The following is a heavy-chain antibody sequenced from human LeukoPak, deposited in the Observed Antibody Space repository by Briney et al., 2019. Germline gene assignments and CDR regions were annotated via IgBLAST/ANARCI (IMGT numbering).Heavy chain of an antibody. Sequence: GGSLRLSCAASGFTFSSYAMSWVRQAPGKGLERVSAISGSGGSTYYADSVKGRFTISRDNSKNTLYLQMNSLRAEDTAVYYCAKVVDTIFGVVTTYYFDYWGQGTLVTVSS. V-gene: IGHV3-23*01. CDR1: GFTFSSYA. CDR2: ISGSGGST. CDR3: AKVVDTIFGVVTTYYFDY. J-gene: IGHJ4*02. D-gene: IGHD3-3*01.